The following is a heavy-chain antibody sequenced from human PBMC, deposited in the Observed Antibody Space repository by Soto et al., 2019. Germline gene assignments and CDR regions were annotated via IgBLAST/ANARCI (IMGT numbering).Heavy chain of an antibody. D-gene: IGHD3-22*01. CDR1: GGTFSSYA. Sequence: QVQLVQSGAEVKKPGSSVKVSCKASGGTFSSYAISWVRQAPGQGLEWMGGIIPIFDTADYAPKFQGRVTINADVSTNTAYMARSSLRSADTSVYHCAGQSSGVRGYDDGMDVWGQGTTVTFSS. J-gene: IGHJ6*02. CDR3: AGQSSGVRGYDDGMDV. V-gene: IGHV1-69*12. CDR2: IIPIFDTA.